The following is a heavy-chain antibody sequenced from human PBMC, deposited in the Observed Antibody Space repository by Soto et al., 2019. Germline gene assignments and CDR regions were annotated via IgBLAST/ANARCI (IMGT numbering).Heavy chain of an antibody. CDR3: ARDQGAGTYHFDY. Sequence: ASVKVSCTESGYTFASHYMHWVRQAPGQGLEWMGVINPSGGSTTYAQKFQGRVTMTRDTSTSTVYMELSSLRSEDTAVYYCARDQGAGTYHFDYWGQGTPVTVSS. CDR1: GYTFASHY. V-gene: IGHV1-46*01. D-gene: IGHD1-26*01. CDR2: INPSGGST. J-gene: IGHJ4*02.